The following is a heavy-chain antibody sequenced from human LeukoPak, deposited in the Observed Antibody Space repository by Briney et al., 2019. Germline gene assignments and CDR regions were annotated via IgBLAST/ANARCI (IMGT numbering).Heavy chain of an antibody. J-gene: IGHJ6*02. D-gene: IGHD5-12*01. Sequence: GGSLRLSCSASGFTFSSYAMHWVRQAPGKGLEYVSAISSNGGSTYYADSVKGRFTISRDNSMNTLYLQMSSLRAEDTAVYYCVKGGKAYGMDVWGQGTTVTVSS. CDR1: GFTFSSYA. CDR2: ISSNGGST. CDR3: VKGGKAYGMDV. V-gene: IGHV3-64D*09.